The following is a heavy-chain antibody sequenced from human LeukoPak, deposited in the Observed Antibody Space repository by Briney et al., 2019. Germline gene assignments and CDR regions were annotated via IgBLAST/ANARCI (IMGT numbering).Heavy chain of an antibody. CDR3: ARARYSSGWPYYYYGMDV. D-gene: IGHD6-19*01. CDR2: FYYSGST. CDR1: GGSFSGYY. J-gene: IGHJ6*02. Sequence: SETLSLTCAVYGGSFSGYYWSWIRQPPGKGLEWIGYFYYSGSTNYNPSLKSRVTVSVDTSKNQFSLKLSSVTAADTAVYYCARARYSSGWPYYYYGMDVWGQGTTVTVSS. V-gene: IGHV4-59*01.